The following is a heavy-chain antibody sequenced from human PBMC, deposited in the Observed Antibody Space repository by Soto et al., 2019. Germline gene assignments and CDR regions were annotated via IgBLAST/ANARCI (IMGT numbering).Heavy chain of an antibody. Sequence: QVQLVQSGAEVKKPGASVKVSCKASGYTFTSYDINWVRQATGQGLEWMGWMNPNSGNTGYAQKFQGRVTMTRNTSISTAYMELSSLRSEDTAVYYCARFNHYSSSTSCYLLNAFDIWGQGTMVTVSS. V-gene: IGHV1-8*01. CDR2: MNPNSGNT. J-gene: IGHJ3*02. CDR1: GYTFTSYD. D-gene: IGHD2-2*01. CDR3: ARFNHYSSSTSCYLLNAFDI.